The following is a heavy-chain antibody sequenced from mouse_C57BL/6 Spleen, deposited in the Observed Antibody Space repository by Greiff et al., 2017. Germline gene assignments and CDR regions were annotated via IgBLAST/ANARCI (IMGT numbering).Heavy chain of an antibody. V-gene: IGHV14-2*01. D-gene: IGHD1-1*01. CDR2: IDPEDGET. CDR3: AREETGVAKNAMDY. CDR1: GFNIKDYY. Sequence: VQLQQSGAELVKPGASVKLSCTASGFNIKDYYMHWVKQRTEQGLEWIGRIDPEDGETKYAPKFLGKATITADTSSNTAYLQLSSLTSEDTAVYYCAREETGVAKNAMDYWGQGTSVTVSS. J-gene: IGHJ4*01.